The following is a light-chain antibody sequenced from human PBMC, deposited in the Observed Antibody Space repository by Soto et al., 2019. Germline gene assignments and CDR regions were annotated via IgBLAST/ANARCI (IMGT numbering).Light chain of an antibody. CDR2: KDS. V-gene: IGLV3-25*03. J-gene: IGLJ7*01. Sequence: SYELTQPPSVSVSPGQTARITCSGDALPKQYAYWYQQKPGQAPVLVIYKDSERPSGIPERFSGSSSGTTVTLTISGVQAEDEADYYCQSADSSDAVFGGGTKLTVL. CDR3: QSADSSDAV. CDR1: ALPKQY.